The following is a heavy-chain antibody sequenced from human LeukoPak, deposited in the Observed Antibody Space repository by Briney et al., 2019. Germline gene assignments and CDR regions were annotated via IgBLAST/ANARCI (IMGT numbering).Heavy chain of an antibody. CDR2: IYSGGST. V-gene: IGHV3-53*01. CDR1: GFTVSSNY. Sequence: PGGSLRLSCAASGFTVSSNYMSWVRQAPGKGLEWVSVIYSGGSTYYADSVKGRFTSSRDNSKNTLYLQMNSLRAEDTAVYYCARDGGYSYGFQLDYWGQGTLVTVSS. CDR3: ARDGGYSYGFQLDY. D-gene: IGHD5-18*01. J-gene: IGHJ4*02.